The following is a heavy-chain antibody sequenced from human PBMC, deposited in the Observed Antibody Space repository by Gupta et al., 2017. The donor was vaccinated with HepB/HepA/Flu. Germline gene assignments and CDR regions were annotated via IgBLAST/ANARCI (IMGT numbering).Heavy chain of an antibody. V-gene: IGHV4-39*01. J-gene: IGHJ2*01. D-gene: IGHD4-17*01. CDR3: ARRPLRTVDWYFEL. CDR1: GGSIYSNSHY. Sequence: QLQLQESGPGLVTPSETLSLTCSVFGGSIYSNSHYWGWIRQPPGKGLEWIASILYRGSTYHNPSLKSRVTISVDTSKNQFSLKLSSVTAADTAVYYCARRPLRTVDWYFELWGRGTLVTGSS. CDR2: ILYRGST.